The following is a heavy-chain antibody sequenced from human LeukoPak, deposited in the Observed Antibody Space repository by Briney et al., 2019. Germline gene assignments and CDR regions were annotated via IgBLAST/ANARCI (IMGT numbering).Heavy chain of an antibody. CDR2: IYTSGST. Sequence: PSETLSLTCTVSGGSISSGSYYGGWIRQPAGEGLEWIGRIYTSGSTNYNPSLKSRVTISVDTSKNQFSLKLSCVTAADTAVYYCARANSGYDYSGFGYYYCYMDAWGKGATVTVSS. CDR1: GGSISSGSYY. J-gene: IGHJ6*03. V-gene: IGHV4-61*02. D-gene: IGHD5-12*01. CDR3: ARANSGYDYSGFGYYYCYMDA.